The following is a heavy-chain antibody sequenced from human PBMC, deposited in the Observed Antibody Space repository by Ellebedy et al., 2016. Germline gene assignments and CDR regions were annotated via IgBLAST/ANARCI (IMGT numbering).Heavy chain of an antibody. CDR2: IYYSGST. D-gene: IGHD6-13*01. Sequence: SETLSLXXTVSGGSISSYYWSWIRQPPGKGLEWIGYIYYSGSTNYNPSLKSRVTISVDTSKNQFSLKLSSVTAADTAVYYCARDAPYSSSSNYFDYWGQGTLVTVSS. J-gene: IGHJ4*02. V-gene: IGHV4-59*01. CDR1: GGSISSYY. CDR3: ARDAPYSSSSNYFDY.